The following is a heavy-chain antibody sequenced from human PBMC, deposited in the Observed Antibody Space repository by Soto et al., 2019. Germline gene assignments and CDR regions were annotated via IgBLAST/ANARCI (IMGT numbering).Heavy chain of an antibody. CDR3: GRLAEAATGHTDFDF. Sequence: QLQLQETGPGLVKPSETLSLTCTVSVASIKSRNYFWGWIRQPPGKGLEFVGSIHSSGGTYYNPSLKSRVTVSVDLSNIHFSLSLKSLTATDTAVYYCGRLAEAATGHTDFDFWGQGTLVTVSS. CDR2: IHSSGGT. CDR1: VASIKSRNYF. V-gene: IGHV4-39*02. D-gene: IGHD2-15*01. J-gene: IGHJ4*02.